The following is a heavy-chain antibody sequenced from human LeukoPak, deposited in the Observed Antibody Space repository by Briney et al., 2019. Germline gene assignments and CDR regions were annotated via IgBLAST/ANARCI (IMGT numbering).Heavy chain of an antibody. CDR1: GGSISSSSYY. Sequence: SETLSLTCTVSGGSISSSSYYWGWIRQPPGKGLEWIGSIYYSGSTYYNPSLKSRVTISVDTSKNQFSLKLSSVTAADTAVYYCARHGGYRYKTLNYYYYMDVWGKGTTVTVSS. CDR2: IYYSGST. CDR3: ARHGGYRYKTLNYYYYMDV. V-gene: IGHV4-39*01. D-gene: IGHD5-18*01. J-gene: IGHJ6*03.